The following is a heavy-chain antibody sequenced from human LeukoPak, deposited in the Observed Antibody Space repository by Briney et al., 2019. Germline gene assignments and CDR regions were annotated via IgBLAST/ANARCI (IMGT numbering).Heavy chain of an antibody. CDR2: IYSGGNT. J-gene: IGHJ4*02. D-gene: IGHD3-10*01. Sequence: SETLSLTCTVSGGSISSYYWSWIRQPAGKGLEWIGRIYSGGNTNYTPSLKSRVTMSVDTSKNRFSLELTSVTAADTAVYYCARDRSAAYYRDFFDYWGQGALVTVSS. CDR1: GGSISSYY. V-gene: IGHV4-4*07. CDR3: ARDRSAAYYRDFFDY.